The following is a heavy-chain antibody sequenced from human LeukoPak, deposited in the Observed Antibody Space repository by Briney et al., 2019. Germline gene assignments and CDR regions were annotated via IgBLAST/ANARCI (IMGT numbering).Heavy chain of an antibody. D-gene: IGHD3-9*01. J-gene: IGHJ6*03. CDR1: GFTFSSYA. Sequence: GGSLRLSCAASGFTFSSYAMSWVRQAPGKGLEWVSAISGSGGSTYYADSVKGRFTISRDNSKNTLYLQMNSLRAEDTAVYYCAKVANDILTGYYSYYYYYMDVWGKGTTVTVSS. V-gene: IGHV3-23*01. CDR3: AKVANDILTGYYSYYYYYMDV. CDR2: ISGSGGST.